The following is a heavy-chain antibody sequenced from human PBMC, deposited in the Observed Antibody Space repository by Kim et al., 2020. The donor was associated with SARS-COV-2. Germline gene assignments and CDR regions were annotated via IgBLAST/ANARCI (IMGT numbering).Heavy chain of an antibody. D-gene: IGHD2-2*01. V-gene: IGHV1-69*04. J-gene: IGHJ4*02. CDR3: ASDIVVVPAALDY. CDR2: IIPILGIA. Sequence: SVKVSCKASGGTFSSYAISWVRQAPGQGLEWMGRIIPILGIANYAQKFQGRVTITADKSTSTAYMELSSLRSEDTAVYYCASDIVVVPAALDYWGQGTLVTVSS. CDR1: GGTFSSYA.